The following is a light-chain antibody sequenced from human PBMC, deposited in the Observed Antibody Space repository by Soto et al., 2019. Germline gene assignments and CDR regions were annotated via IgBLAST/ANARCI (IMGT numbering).Light chain of an antibody. CDR2: DAS. J-gene: IGKJ4*01. Sequence: DIQMTQSPSTLPASVGDRVTITCRASEIISRWLAWYQQKPGKAPKLLSYDASRLESGVPSRFSGRGSGTEFTLTISSLQPDAFATYYCQQYNSYSFGGGTKVEIK. V-gene: IGKV1-5*01. CDR1: EIISRW. CDR3: QQYNSYS.